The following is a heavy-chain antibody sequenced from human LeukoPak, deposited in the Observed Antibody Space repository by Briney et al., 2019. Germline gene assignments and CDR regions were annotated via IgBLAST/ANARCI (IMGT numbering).Heavy chain of an antibody. D-gene: IGHD2-21*02. J-gene: IGHJ4*02. CDR2: ISGSGGST. CDR1: GSTFKNYA. Sequence: PGGSLRLSCAASGSTFKNYAMTWVRQAPGKGLEWVSAISGSGGSTYYADSVKGRFTISRDNSKNTLYLQVNSLRAEDTAVYYCAKEARMVTNVFFDYWGQGILVIVSS. V-gene: IGHV3-23*01. CDR3: AKEARMVTNVFFDY.